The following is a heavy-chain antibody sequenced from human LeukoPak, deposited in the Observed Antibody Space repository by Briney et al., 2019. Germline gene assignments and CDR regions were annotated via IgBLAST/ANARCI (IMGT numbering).Heavy chain of an antibody. CDR2: IGSSGDII. V-gene: IGHV3-48*03. J-gene: IGHJ4*02. CDR1: GFTFSSYE. Sequence: GGSLRLSCVPSGFTFSSYEMNWVRQAPGKGLEWVSYIGSSGDIIYYADSVKGRFTISRDNAKNSLYLQMNSLRAEDTAVYYCARATQRRRIAAVGILDYWGQGTLVTVSS. CDR3: ARATQRRRIAAVGILDY. D-gene: IGHD6-13*01.